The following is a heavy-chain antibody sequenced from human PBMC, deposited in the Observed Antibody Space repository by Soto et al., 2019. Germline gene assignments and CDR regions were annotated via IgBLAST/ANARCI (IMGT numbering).Heavy chain of an antibody. CDR2: INAGNGNT. Sequence: ASVKVSCKASGYTFTGYDMHWVRQSPGQRLEWMGWINAGNGNTKYSQKFQGRVTITRDTSASTAYMELSSLRSEDTAVYYCARDDFDWLLSVGYYGMDVWGQGTTVTVSS. CDR1: GYTFTGYD. D-gene: IGHD3-9*01. CDR3: ARDDFDWLLSVGYYGMDV. V-gene: IGHV1-3*01. J-gene: IGHJ6*02.